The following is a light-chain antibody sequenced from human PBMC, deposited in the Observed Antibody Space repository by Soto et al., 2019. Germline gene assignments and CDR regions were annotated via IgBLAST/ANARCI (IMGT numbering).Light chain of an antibody. J-gene: IGLJ3*02. V-gene: IGLV2-8*01. CDR2: EVT. CDR1: STDVGAYNY. Sequence: QSVLTQPPSASGSPGQSVTVSCTGTSTDVGAYNYVSWYQQHPGKAPKLVIYEVTKRPSGVPDRFSGSKSGNTASLTVSGLQAEDEADYYCGSHAGNSNLMFGGGTKRTVL. CDR3: GSHAGNSNLM.